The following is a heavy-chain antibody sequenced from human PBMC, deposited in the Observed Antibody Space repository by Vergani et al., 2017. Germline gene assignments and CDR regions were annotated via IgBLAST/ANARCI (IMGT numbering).Heavy chain of an antibody. V-gene: IGHV1-18*04. CDR3: ATDPKIVGGDY. J-gene: IGHJ4*02. Sequence: QVQLVQSGAEVKKPGASVKVSCKASGYTFTSYYMHWVRQAPGQGLEWMGWISAYNGYTNYAQKLQGRVTITADTSTDTAYMELSSLRSEDTAVYYCATDPKIVGGDYWGQGTLVTVSS. D-gene: IGHD2-21*01. CDR2: ISAYNGYT. CDR1: GYTFTSYY.